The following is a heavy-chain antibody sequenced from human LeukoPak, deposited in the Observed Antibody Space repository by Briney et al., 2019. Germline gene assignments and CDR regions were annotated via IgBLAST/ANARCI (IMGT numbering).Heavy chain of an antibody. D-gene: IGHD6-19*01. J-gene: IGHJ4*02. V-gene: IGHV1-18*01. Sequence: ASVNVSCKASGYTFTSYGISWMRQAPGQGLEWMGWISAYNGNTNYAQKLQGRVTMTTDTSTSTAYMELRSLRSDDTAVYYCARDAAVAATPLPFDYWGQGTLVTVSS. CDR1: GYTFTSYG. CDR2: ISAYNGNT. CDR3: ARDAAVAATPLPFDY.